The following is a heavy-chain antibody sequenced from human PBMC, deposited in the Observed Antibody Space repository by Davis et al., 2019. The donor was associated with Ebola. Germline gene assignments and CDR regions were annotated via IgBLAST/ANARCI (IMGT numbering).Heavy chain of an antibody. V-gene: IGHV3-30*04. J-gene: IGHJ6*04. CDR2: ISYDGSNK. Sequence: GESLKISCAASGFTFSSYAMHWVRQAPGKGLEWVAVISYDGSNKYYADSVKGRFTISRDNSKNTLYVQMNSLRAEDTAVYYCASSYGMDVWGKGTTVTVSS. CDR3: ASSYGMDV. CDR1: GFTFSSYA.